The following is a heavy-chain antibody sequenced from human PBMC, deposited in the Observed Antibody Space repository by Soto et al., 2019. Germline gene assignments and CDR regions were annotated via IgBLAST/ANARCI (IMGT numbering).Heavy chain of an antibody. CDR2: IKDGGST. Sequence: SEALSLTCAVNGGSLTCYYWSSIRQPPGKGLEWIGEIKDGGSTNYRPSLRSRVTISADTSKNQFSLRLNSVTAADTAVYFCARGQEGIVATHWAQGTLVTVSS. V-gene: IGHV4-34*01. CDR3: ARGQEGIVATH. CDR1: GGSLTCYY. D-gene: IGHD5-12*01. J-gene: IGHJ4*02.